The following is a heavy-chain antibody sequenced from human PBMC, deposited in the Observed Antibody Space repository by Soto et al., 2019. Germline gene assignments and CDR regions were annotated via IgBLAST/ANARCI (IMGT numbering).Heavy chain of an antibody. J-gene: IGHJ4*02. D-gene: IGHD4-17*01. Sequence: QMQLQASGPGLVNPSQTLSLTCAVSGDSISKSGYYWSWIRQNQWKALEWTWYIYYSGSTFYNPSHKSRASISLETSKHQRSLKLSSVTVADTDVYYCARSRGVTTTRRLYYFHSWGPGTLVAVSS. CDR3: ARSRGVTTTRRLYYFHS. CDR2: IYYSGST. CDR1: GDSISKSGYY. V-gene: IGHV4-31*11.